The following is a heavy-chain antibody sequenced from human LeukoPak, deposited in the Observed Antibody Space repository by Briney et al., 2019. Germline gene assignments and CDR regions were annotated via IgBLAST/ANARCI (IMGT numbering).Heavy chain of an antibody. CDR2: ISDDASKT. J-gene: IGHJ3*02. V-gene: IGHV3-23*01. CDR3: AKVLHSSPKPFSIAVAGTDDAFDI. D-gene: IGHD6-19*01. Sequence: GGSLRLSCAASGFAFRSYGMTWVRQAPGKGLEWVSAISDDASKTYYADSVRGRLAISRDNSKNTLYLQMNSLRAEDTAVYYCAKVLHSSPKPFSIAVAGTDDAFDIWGQGTMVTVSS. CDR1: GFAFRSYG.